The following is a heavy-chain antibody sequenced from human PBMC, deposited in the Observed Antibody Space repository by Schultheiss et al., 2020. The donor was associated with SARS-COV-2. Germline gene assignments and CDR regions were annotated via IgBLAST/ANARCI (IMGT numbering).Heavy chain of an antibody. CDR3: ARASSASYCASFDY. CDR2: IYYSGST. J-gene: IGHJ4*02. D-gene: IGHD3-10*01. CDR1: GGSISSSSYY. V-gene: IGHV4-39*07. Sequence: SETLSLTCTVSGGSISSSSYYWSWIRQPPGKGLEWIGSIYYSGSTYYNPSLKSRVTISVDTSKNQFSLKLSSVTAADTAVYYCARASSASYCASFDYWGQGTLVTVSS.